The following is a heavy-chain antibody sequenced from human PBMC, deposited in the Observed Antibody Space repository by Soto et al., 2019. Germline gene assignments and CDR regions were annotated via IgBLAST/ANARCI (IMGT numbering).Heavy chain of an antibody. D-gene: IGHD3-3*01. CDR1: GFTFSSYS. J-gene: IGHJ6*03. Sequence: GGSLRLSCAASGFTFSSYSMNWVRQAPGKGLEWVSSISSSSSYIYYEDSVKGRFTISRDNAKNSLYLQMNSLRAEDTAVYYCARSPRATYYDFWSGPRPYYYYMDVWGKGTTVTVSS. CDR3: ARSPRATYYDFWSGPRPYYYYMDV. CDR2: ISSSSSYI. V-gene: IGHV3-21*01.